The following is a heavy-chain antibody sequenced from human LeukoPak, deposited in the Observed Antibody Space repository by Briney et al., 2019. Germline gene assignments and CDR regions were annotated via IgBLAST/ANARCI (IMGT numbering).Heavy chain of an antibody. V-gene: IGHV1-18*01. CDR3: ARDPYYYGSGKVFDP. CDR1: GYTFTSYG. D-gene: IGHD3-10*01. J-gene: IGHJ5*02. Sequence: ASVKVSCKASGYTFTSYGISWVRQAPGQGLEWMGWISVYNGNTNYAQKLQGRVTMTTDTSASTAYMELRSLRSDDTAVYYCARDPYYYGSGKVFDPWGQGTLVTVSS. CDR2: ISVYNGNT.